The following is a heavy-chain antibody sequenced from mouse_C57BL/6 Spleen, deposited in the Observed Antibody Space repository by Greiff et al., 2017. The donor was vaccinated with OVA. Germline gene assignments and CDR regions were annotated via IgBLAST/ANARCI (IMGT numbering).Heavy chain of an antibody. V-gene: IGHV1-52*01. D-gene: IGHD2-4*01. J-gene: IGHJ2*01. CDR1: GYTFTSYW. CDR2: IDPSDSET. Sequence: QVQLQQPGAELVRPGSSVKLSCKASGYTFTSYWMHWVKQRPIQGLEWIGNIDPSDSETHYNQKFKDKATLTVDKSSSTAYMQLSSLTSEDSAVYYCTRSPYYDYDKGYFDYWGQGTTLTVSS. CDR3: TRSPYYDYDKGYFDY.